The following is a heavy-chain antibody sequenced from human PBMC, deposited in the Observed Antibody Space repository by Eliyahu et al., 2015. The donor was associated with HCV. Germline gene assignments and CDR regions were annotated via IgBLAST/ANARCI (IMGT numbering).Heavy chain of an antibody. CDR2: IKSKTDGGTT. CDR1: GVTXSXAW. CDR3: TTGAPGGFDYYLDV. V-gene: IGHV3-15*01. J-gene: IGHJ6*03. D-gene: IGHD3-10*01. Sequence: EVQLVESGGGLVKPGGSLXLSCAAVGVTXSXAWMGWVRQAPGKGLEWIGRIKSKTDGGTTDYAAPVKGRFTISRDDSKSTLYLQMNSLKTEDTAVYYCTTGAPGGFDYYLDVWGQGTTVTVSS.